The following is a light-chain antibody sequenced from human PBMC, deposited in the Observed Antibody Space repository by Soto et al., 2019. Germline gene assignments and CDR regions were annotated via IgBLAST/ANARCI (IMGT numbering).Light chain of an antibody. CDR1: SSDVGGYNY. CDR3: SSYAASNNFYFV. CDR2: EVT. Sequence: QSALTQPPSASGSPGQSVTISCTGTSSDVGGYNYVSWYQQYPGRAPKLMIYEVTKRPSGVPDRFSGSKSGNTASLTVSGLQAEDEAAYYCSSYAASNNFYFVFGGGTTLTVL. J-gene: IGLJ3*02. V-gene: IGLV2-8*01.